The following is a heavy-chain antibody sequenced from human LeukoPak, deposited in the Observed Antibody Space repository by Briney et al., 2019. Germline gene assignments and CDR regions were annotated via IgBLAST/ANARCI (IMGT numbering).Heavy chain of an antibody. CDR1: GYTFSGHY. D-gene: IGHD3-22*01. V-gene: IGHV1-2*02. J-gene: IGHJ6*02. Sequence: ASVKVSCKASGYTFSGHYMHWVRQAPGQGLEWMGWIYPNSGGTNYAQKLQGRVTMTTDTSTSTAYMELRSLRSDDTAVYYCARHIDSSVVFGMDVWGQGTTVTVSS. CDR2: IYPNSGGT. CDR3: ARHIDSSVVFGMDV.